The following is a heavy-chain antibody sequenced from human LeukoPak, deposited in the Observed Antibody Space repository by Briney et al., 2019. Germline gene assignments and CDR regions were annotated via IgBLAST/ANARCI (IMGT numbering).Heavy chain of an antibody. CDR2: INPNSGGT. Sequence: ASVKVSCKASGYSFTGYYMHWVRQAPGQGLEWMRWINPNSGGTNYAQKFQGRVTMTRDTSISTAYMELSRLRSDDTAVYYCARGHTAMGQGHYWGQGTLVTVSS. V-gene: IGHV1-2*02. J-gene: IGHJ4*02. CDR1: GYSFTGYY. D-gene: IGHD5-18*01. CDR3: ARGHTAMGQGHY.